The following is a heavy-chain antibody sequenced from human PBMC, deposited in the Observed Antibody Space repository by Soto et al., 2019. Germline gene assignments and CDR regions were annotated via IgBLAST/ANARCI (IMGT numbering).Heavy chain of an antibody. CDR1: GYTFTSYG. Sequence: XSVKVSCKASGYTFTSYGISWVRQAPGQGLEWMGWISAYNGNTNYAQKLQGRVTMTTDTSTSTAYMELRSMRSDDTAVYYCARERGTDTANDYWGQGTLVTVSS. CDR3: ARERGTDTANDY. V-gene: IGHV1-18*04. CDR2: ISAYNGNT. D-gene: IGHD5-18*01. J-gene: IGHJ4*02.